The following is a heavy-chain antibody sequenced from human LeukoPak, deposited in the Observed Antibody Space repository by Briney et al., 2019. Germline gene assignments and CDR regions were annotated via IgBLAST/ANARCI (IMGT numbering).Heavy chain of an antibody. CDR1: GYTLTELS. CDR3: ARTVRLRAAGMYYYYYMDV. D-gene: IGHD6-13*01. Sequence: ASVKVSCKVSGYTLTELSMHWVRQAPGKGLEWMGGFDPEDGETIYAQKFQGRVTMTEDTSTDTAYMELSSLRSEDTAVYYCARTVRLRAAGMYYYYYMDVWGKGTTVTVSS. CDR2: FDPEDGET. J-gene: IGHJ6*03. V-gene: IGHV1-24*01.